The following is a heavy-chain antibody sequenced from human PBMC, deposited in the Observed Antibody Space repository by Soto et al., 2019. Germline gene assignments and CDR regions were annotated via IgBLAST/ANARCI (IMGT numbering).Heavy chain of an antibody. CDR1: GFTFSRHT. Sequence: QVQLEESGGGVVQPGRSLRLSCAASGFTFSRHTMHWVRQAPGKGLEWVAAISYDGSNKYFADAVKGRFTISRDNSKNTLSMPMASLSSEDTAVYYCARDRLRLGELSLLGYFDYWGQGTLVTVSS. V-gene: IGHV3-30*04. CDR3: ARDRLRLGELSLLGYFDY. J-gene: IGHJ4*02. CDR2: ISYDGSNK. D-gene: IGHD3-16*02.